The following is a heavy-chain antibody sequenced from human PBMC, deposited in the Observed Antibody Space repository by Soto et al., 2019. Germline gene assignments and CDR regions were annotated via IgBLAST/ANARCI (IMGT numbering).Heavy chain of an antibody. D-gene: IGHD2-8*02. J-gene: IGHJ4*02. Sequence: QLQLQESGPGLVKPSQTLSLACTVSGGSFSSGGYYWSWIRQLPGKGLEWIGYIYYSGSTYYNPSLKSRFTISLDTSKNQFSLKLSSVTAADTAVYYCPSATSFSGHHGYWGQGTLVTVSS. CDR3: PSATSFSGHHGY. CDR2: IYYSGST. CDR1: GGSFSSGGYY. V-gene: IGHV4-31*03.